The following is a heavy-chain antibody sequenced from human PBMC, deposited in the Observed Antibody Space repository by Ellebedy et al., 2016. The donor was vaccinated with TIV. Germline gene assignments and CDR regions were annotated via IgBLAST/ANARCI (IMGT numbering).Heavy chain of an antibody. J-gene: IGHJ4*02. D-gene: IGHD4-17*01. CDR1: GFTFSSYG. CDR2: IWYDGSNK. Sequence: GESLKISCAASGFTFSSYGMHWVRQAPGKGLEWVAVIWYDGSNKYYADSVKGRFTISRDNSKNTLYLQMNSLRAEDTAVYYCAREADYGDPDYWGQGTLVTVSS. CDR3: AREADYGDPDY. V-gene: IGHV3-33*01.